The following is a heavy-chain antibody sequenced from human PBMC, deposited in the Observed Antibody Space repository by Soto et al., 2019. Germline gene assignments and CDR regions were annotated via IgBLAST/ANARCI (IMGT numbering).Heavy chain of an antibody. CDR3: AREYCGGDCYLYYDYGMDV. J-gene: IGHJ6*02. CDR2: IYYSGST. D-gene: IGHD2-21*02. Sequence: QVQLQESGPGLVKPSETLSLTCTVSGGSVSSGSYYWSWIRQPPGKGLEWIGYIYYSGSTNYNPSRKGRVTISVDTSKNQFSLKLSSVTAADTAVYYCAREYCGGDCYLYYDYGMDVWGQGTTVTVSS. CDR1: GGSVSSGSYY. V-gene: IGHV4-61*01.